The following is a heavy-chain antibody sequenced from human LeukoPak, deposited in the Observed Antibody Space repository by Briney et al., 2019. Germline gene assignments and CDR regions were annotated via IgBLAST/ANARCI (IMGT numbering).Heavy chain of an antibody. CDR3: ARHVQDLGIKV. V-gene: IGHV4-39*01. Sequence: PSETLSLTCTVSRACISSTDSYWSWIRQPPGKGLEWIGSIYRRGSTSYNPSLKSRVAVSEDMSKNHFSLRLSSVTAADTAVYYCARHVQDLGIKVWGQGTTVTVSS. J-gene: IGHJ6*02. CDR1: RACISSTDSY. CDR2: IYRRGST.